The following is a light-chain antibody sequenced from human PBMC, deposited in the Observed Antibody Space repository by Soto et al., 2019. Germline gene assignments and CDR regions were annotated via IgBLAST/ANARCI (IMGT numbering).Light chain of an antibody. V-gene: IGKV1-39*01. Sequence: DIQMTQSAASLSASLGDRVTVTWGASQSISNYLNWYQQKPGKAPKLLIYAASSLQSGVPSRFSGSGSGTDFNLTISSLQTEDFATYYCQHTSSTPFTFGPGTKVDIK. CDR1: QSISNY. CDR2: AAS. J-gene: IGKJ3*01. CDR3: QHTSSTPFT.